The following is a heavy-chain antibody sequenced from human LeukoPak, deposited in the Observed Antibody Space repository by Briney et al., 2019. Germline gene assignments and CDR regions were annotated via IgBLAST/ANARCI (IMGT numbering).Heavy chain of an antibody. J-gene: IGHJ4*02. CDR1: GFTFSTYS. V-gene: IGHV3-48*04. Sequence: GGSLRLSCATSGFTFSTYSMNWVRQAPGKGLEWVSYIDNRGGTISYADSVKGRFTISRDNAKNSLYLQMASLRAEDTAVYYCARMGIAAVGAYYFDYWGQGTLVAVSS. CDR2: IDNRGGTI. D-gene: IGHD6-13*01. CDR3: ARMGIAAVGAYYFDY.